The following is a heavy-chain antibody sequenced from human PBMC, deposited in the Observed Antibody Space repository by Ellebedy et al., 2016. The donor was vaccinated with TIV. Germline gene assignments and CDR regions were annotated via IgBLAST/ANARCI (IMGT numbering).Heavy chain of an antibody. CDR3: AADLASVGQ. CDR1: GGSFSSYV. J-gene: IGHJ1*01. Sequence: AASVKVSCKASGGSFSSYVISWARQAPGQGLEWRGWIIPVLETPNYAQKFQGRLTVSADKSTNTAYMELRSLTSEDTAVYYCAADLASVGQWGQGTLVIVSS. D-gene: IGHD1-26*01. CDR2: IIPVLETP. V-gene: IGHV1-69*10.